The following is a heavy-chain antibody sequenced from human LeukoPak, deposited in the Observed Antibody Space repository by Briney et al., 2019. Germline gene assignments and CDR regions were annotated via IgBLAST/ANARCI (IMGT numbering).Heavy chain of an antibody. V-gene: IGHV1-69*05. CDR2: IIPILGTA. CDR3: AGQGGIVATILFY. CDR1: GGTFSSYA. Sequence: SVKVSCKASGGTFSSYAISWVRQAPGQGLEWMGGIIPILGTANYAQKFQGRVTITTDESTSTAYMELSSLRSEDTAVYYCAGQGGIVATILFYWGQGTLVTVSS. J-gene: IGHJ4*02. D-gene: IGHD5-12*01.